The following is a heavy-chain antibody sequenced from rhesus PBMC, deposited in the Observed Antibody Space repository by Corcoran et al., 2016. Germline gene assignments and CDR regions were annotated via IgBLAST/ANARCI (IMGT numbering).Heavy chain of an antibody. J-gene: IGHJ2*01. D-gene: IGHD1-44*01. V-gene: IGHV2-95*01. Sequence: QVTLKESGPALVTDTQTLTLTCTFSGFAFTASGTGLGWIRQPPGKALEWLANIYWNDNKYYSTSLNRRLTISRDTSKNQIFLTMTDMDPLDTSTYYCARVMGLYWYFELWGPGTPVTISS. CDR1: GFAFTASGTG. CDR3: ARVMGLYWYFEL. CDR2: IYWNDNK.